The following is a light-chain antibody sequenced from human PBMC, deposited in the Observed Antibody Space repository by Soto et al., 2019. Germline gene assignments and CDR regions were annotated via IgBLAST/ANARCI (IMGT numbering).Light chain of an antibody. CDR3: SSYTSSSTPYV. V-gene: IGLV2-14*01. Sequence: QSALTQPASVSGSPGQSITISCTGTSSDVGGYNYVSWYQQHPGKAPKLMIYEVSNRPSGVSNRFFGSKSGNTASPTVSGLQAEDEADYYCSSYTSSSTPYVFGTGTKVTVL. J-gene: IGLJ1*01. CDR1: SSDVGGYNY. CDR2: EVS.